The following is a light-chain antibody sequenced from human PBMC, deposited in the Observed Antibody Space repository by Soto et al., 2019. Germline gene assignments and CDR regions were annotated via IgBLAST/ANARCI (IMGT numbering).Light chain of an antibody. Sequence: QSVLTQPPSASGSPGQSVTISCTGTSSDVGGYNYVSWYQQHPGKAPKLMIYEVTKRPSGVPDRFSGSKSGNTVSLTVSGLQAEDEADYFCSSFAGTIFYVFGTGTKVTVL. J-gene: IGLJ1*01. CDR1: SSDVGGYNY. V-gene: IGLV2-8*01. CDR2: EVT. CDR3: SSFAGTIFYV.